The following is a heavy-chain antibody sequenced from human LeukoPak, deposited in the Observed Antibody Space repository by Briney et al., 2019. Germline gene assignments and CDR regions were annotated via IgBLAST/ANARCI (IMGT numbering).Heavy chain of an antibody. CDR2: ISAYTGDT. CDR1: GYTFTNHG. V-gene: IGHV1-18*01. D-gene: IGHD2-8*01. J-gene: IGHJ5*02. Sequence: ASVKVSCKTSGYTFTNHGIGWVRQAPGQGLEWMGWISAYTGDTHYVQKFNDRVTMTIDTSTSTAYMELTSLRSDDTAFYYCAGGMGLRLRPGGFAPWGQGTLVTVSS. CDR3: AGGMGLRLRPGGFAP.